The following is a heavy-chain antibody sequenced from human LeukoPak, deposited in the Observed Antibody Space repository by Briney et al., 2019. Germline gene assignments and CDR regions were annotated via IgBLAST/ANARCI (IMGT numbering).Heavy chain of an antibody. CDR2: ISYSGTT. J-gene: IGHJ4*02. CDR1: GASISSSRYY. CDR3: ARVGPQKY. D-gene: IGHD3-10*01. Sequence: SETLSLTCTVSGASISSSRYYWGWIRQPPGKGLEWIGSISYSGTTYYNPSLKSRGSISVDTSRNQFSLKLSSVTAADTAVYYCARVGPQKYWGQGTLVTVSS. V-gene: IGHV4-39*01.